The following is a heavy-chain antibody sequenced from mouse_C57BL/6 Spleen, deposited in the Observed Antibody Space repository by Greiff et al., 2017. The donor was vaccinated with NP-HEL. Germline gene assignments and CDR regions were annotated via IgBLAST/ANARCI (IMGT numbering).Heavy chain of an antibody. V-gene: IGHV1-9*01. D-gene: IGHD1-1*01. Sequence: QVQLKESGAELMKPGASVKLSCKATGYTFTGYWIEWVKQRPGHGLEWIGEILPGSGSTNYNEKFKGKATFTADTSSNTAYMQLSSLTTEDSAIYYCARDRVVGPRFAYWGQGTLVTVSA. CDR3: ARDRVVGPRFAY. CDR2: ILPGSGST. J-gene: IGHJ3*01. CDR1: GYTFTGYW.